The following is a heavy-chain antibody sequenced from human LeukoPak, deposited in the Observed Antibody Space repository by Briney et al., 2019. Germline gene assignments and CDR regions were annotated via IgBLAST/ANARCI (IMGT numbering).Heavy chain of an antibody. CDR2: ITSSSRYI. CDR1: GFTFSSYS. J-gene: IGHJ6*03. V-gene: IGHV3-21*01. D-gene: IGHD1-26*01. Sequence: GGSLRLSCAASGFTFSSYSMNWVRQAPGKGLEWVSSITSSSRYIYYADSVRGRFTISRDNAKSSLYLQMNSLRAEDTAVYYCARDPYSGSYGDYYYYYMDVWGKGTTVTISS. CDR3: ARDPYSGSYGDYYYYYMDV.